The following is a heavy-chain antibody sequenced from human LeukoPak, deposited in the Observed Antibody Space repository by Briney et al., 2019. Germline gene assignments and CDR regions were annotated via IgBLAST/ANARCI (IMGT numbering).Heavy chain of an antibody. Sequence: GGSLRLSCSASGFTLSSYAMSWVRQAPGKGLEWVSALSGTSDSTYYADSVKGRFSISRDNSKNTLYLQISSLRVEDTAVYYCAKVATWTHFDYWGQGILVTVSS. J-gene: IGHJ4*02. D-gene: IGHD3/OR15-3a*01. CDR1: GFTLSSYA. CDR2: LSGTSDST. CDR3: AKVATWTHFDY. V-gene: IGHV3-23*01.